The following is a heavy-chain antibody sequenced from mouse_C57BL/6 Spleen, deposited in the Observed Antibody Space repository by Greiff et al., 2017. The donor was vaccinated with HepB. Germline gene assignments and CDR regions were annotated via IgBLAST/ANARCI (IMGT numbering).Heavy chain of an antibody. Sequence: VQLQQPGAELVKPGASVKMSCKASGYTFTSYWITWVKQRPGQGLEWIGDIYPGSGSTNYNEKFKSKATLTVDTSSSTAYMQLSSLTSEDSAVYYCARGGSSSGYGAYWGQGTLVTVSA. CDR2: IYPGSGST. D-gene: IGHD3-2*02. CDR3: ARGGSSSGYGAY. CDR1: GYTFTSYW. V-gene: IGHV1-55*01. J-gene: IGHJ3*01.